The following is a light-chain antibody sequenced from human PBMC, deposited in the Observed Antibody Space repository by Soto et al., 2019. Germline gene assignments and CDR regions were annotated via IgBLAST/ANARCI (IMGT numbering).Light chain of an antibody. CDR1: QSVSTW. CDR2: KAS. Sequence: DIQMTQSPSTMSASVGDRVTMTCRASQSVSTWLAWYQQKPGKAPKLLIYKASSLESGVPSRFSGSGSGTEFTLTISSLQPDDFATYYCQQYNSWTFGQGTKVDIK. J-gene: IGKJ1*01. V-gene: IGKV1-5*03. CDR3: QQYNSWT.